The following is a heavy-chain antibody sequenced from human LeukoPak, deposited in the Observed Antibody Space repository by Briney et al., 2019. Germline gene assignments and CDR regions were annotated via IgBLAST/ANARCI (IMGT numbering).Heavy chain of an antibody. CDR3: ARASMVRGVIIKALDY. CDR2: INPNSGGT. D-gene: IGHD3-10*01. J-gene: IGHJ4*02. Sequence: ASVKVSCKASGYTFTGYYMHWVRQAPGQRLEWMGWINPNSGGTNYAQKFQGRVTMTRDTSISTAYMELSRLRSDDTAVYYCARASMVRGVIIKALDYWGQGTLVTVSS. CDR1: GYTFTGYY. V-gene: IGHV1-2*02.